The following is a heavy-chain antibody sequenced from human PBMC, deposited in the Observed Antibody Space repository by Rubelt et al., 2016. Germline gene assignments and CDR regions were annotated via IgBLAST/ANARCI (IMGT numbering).Heavy chain of an antibody. J-gene: IGHJ4*02. D-gene: IGHD1-26*01. CDR2: IYASGTI. Sequence: QVQLQESGPGLVKPSETLSLTCTVSGYSISSGYYWSWIRQPAGKGLEWIGRIYASGTINKNPSLKSRVFISVDTSKNQFSRKLRPVTAADTAVYYCARDQSGRYGVDYWGQGTLVTVSS. V-gene: IGHV4-61*02. CDR3: ARDQSGRYGVDY. CDR1: GYSISSGYY.